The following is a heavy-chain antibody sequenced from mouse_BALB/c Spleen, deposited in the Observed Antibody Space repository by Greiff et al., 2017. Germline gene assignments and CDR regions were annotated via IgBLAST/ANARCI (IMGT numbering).Heavy chain of an antibody. CDR3: ARLDGYYEDYYAMDY. Sequence: EVQLQESGGDLVKPGGSLKLSCAASGFTFSSYGMSWVRQTPDKRLEWVATISSGGSYTYYPDSVKGRFTISRDNAKNTLYLQMSSLKSEDTAMYYCARLDGYYEDYYAMDYWGQGTSVTVSS. V-gene: IGHV5-6*01. J-gene: IGHJ4*01. D-gene: IGHD2-3*01. CDR1: GFTFSSYG. CDR2: ISSGGSYT.